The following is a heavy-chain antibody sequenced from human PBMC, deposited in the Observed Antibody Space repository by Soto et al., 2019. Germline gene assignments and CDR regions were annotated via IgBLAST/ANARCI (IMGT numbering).Heavy chain of an antibody. D-gene: IGHD2-15*01. Sequence: QVQLLESGPGLVKPSQTLSLTCTVSGASISSGTYYWNWIRQYPGKGLEWIGYIFYSGSTFYNPSLKSRLTISVDTSKNQFSLKLNSVTAADTAVYYCASTPQGTVVNAWYFDLWGRGTLVTVSS. CDR1: GASISSGTYY. J-gene: IGHJ2*01. CDR2: IFYSGST. V-gene: IGHV4-31*03. CDR3: ASTPQGTVVNAWYFDL.